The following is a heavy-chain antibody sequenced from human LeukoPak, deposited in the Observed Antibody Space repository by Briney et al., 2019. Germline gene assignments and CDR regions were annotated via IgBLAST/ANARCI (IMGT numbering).Heavy chain of an antibody. Sequence: GGSLRLSCAASGFTFDDYGMSWVRQVPGKGLEWVSGINWNGSGAGYADSVKGRFTISRDNSKNTLYLQMNSLRAEDTAVYYCAKPAVAGSYFDYWGQGTLVTVSS. D-gene: IGHD6-19*01. J-gene: IGHJ4*02. CDR1: GFTFDDYG. V-gene: IGHV3-20*04. CDR3: AKPAVAGSYFDY. CDR2: INWNGSGA.